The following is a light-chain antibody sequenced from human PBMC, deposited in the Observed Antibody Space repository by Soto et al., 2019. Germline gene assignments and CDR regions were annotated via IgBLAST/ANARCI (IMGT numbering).Light chain of an antibody. CDR2: DAS. CDR1: HGISIA. CDR3: QQRRNWPPT. J-gene: IGKJ1*01. V-gene: IGKV1-13*02. Sequence: AIQLTQSPSSLSASVGDRVTITCRASHGISIALAWYQQKPGKAPKLLIYDASTLKSGVPSRFSGSGSGTDFTLTISSLQPEDFAIYYCQQRRNWPPTFGQGTKVEIK.